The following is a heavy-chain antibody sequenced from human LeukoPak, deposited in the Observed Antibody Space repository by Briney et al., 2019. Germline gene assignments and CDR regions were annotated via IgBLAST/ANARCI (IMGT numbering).Heavy chain of an antibody. D-gene: IGHD2-2*01. V-gene: IGHV4-59*07. CDR3: ATPYCSGISCLDVFNM. J-gene: IGHJ3*02. CDR1: GGSISSYY. CDR2: IYYSGST. Sequence: SSDTLSLTCTVSGGSISSYYWSWIRQPPGKGLEWIGYIYYSGSTNYNPSLKSRVTISIDTSKNQFSLQLSSVTAADTATYYCATPYCSGISCLDVFNMWGQGTRVTVSS.